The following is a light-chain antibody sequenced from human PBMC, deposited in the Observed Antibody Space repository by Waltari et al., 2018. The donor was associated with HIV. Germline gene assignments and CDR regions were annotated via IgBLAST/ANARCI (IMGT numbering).Light chain of an antibody. CDR1: SSNIGAGYD. CDR3: QTYDSSLSGPV. CDR2: ARH. J-gene: IGLJ2*01. V-gene: IGLV1-40*01. Sequence: QSVLTQPPSVSGAPGQRVTISCTGSSSNIGAGYDIHWYQQLPGTAPKPLIYARHNRPSGVPDRFSGSKSGTSASLAITGLQAEDEADYYCQTYDSSLSGPVFGGGTKLTVL.